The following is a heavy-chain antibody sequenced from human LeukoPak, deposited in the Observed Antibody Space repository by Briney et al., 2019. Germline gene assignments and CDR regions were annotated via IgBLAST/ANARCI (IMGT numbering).Heavy chain of an antibody. J-gene: IGHJ4*02. D-gene: IGHD3-10*01. Sequence: GGSLRLSCAASGFTFSSYSMNWVRQAPGKGLEWVSSISSSSSYIYYADSVKGRFTISGDNAKNSLYLQMNSLRAEDTAVYYCARDPWFGELHYFDYWGQGTLVTVSS. V-gene: IGHV3-21*01. CDR3: ARDPWFGELHYFDY. CDR1: GFTFSSYS. CDR2: ISSSSSYI.